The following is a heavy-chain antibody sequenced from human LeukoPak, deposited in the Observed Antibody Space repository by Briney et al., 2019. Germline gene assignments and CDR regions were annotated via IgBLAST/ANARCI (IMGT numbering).Heavy chain of an antibody. V-gene: IGHV1-24*01. Sequence: ASVKVSCKVSGYTLTELSMHWVRQAPGKGLEWMGGFDPEDGETIYAQKFQGRVTMTEDTSTDTAYMELSSLRSEDTAVYYCANLRFLEWYLDYWGQGTLVTVSS. CDR2: FDPEDGET. CDR3: ANLRFLEWYLDY. D-gene: IGHD3-3*01. CDR1: GYTLTELS. J-gene: IGHJ4*02.